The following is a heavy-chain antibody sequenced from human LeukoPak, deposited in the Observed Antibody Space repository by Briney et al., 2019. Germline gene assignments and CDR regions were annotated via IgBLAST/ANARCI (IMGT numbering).Heavy chain of an antibody. CDR3: AKDTAGYYYGSGSKVSYYYYGMDV. V-gene: IGHV1-69*04. J-gene: IGHJ6*02. CDR2: IIPILGIA. D-gene: IGHD3-10*01. CDR1: GYTFTSYG. Sequence: ASVKVSCKASGYTFTSYGISWVRQAPGQGLEWMGRIIPILGIANYAQKFQGRVTITADKSTSTAYMELSSLRAEDTALYYCAKDTAGYYYGSGSKVSYYYYGMDVWGQGTTVTVSS.